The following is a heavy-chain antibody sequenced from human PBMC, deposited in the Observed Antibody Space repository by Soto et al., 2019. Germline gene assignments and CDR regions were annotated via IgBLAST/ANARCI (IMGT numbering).Heavy chain of an antibody. CDR2: INNGGDIV. J-gene: IGHJ4*02. CDR1: GFTFSDYY. Sequence: PGESLKISCATSGFTFSDYYMAWIRQAPGKGLEWIGYINNGGDIVHYSDAMKGRFRISRDNTKRSLYLQMTSLRAEDTAIYYCARDFSKTTVGVVDSWGQGALVTVSS. CDR3: ARDFSKTTVGVVDS. D-gene: IGHD3-16*01. V-gene: IGHV3-11*01.